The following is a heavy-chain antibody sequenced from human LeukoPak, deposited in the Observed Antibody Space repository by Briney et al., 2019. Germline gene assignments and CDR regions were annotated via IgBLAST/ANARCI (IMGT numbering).Heavy chain of an antibody. Sequence: TGGSLRLSCAASGFTFSSYGMHWVRQAPGKGLEWVAVIWYDGSNKYYADSVKGRFTISRDNSKNMLYLQMNSLRAEDTAVYYCARDYVRGNAAFDIWGQGTMVTVSS. J-gene: IGHJ3*02. CDR2: IWYDGSNK. CDR3: ARDYVRGNAAFDI. CDR1: GFTFSSYG. V-gene: IGHV3-33*01. D-gene: IGHD3-16*01.